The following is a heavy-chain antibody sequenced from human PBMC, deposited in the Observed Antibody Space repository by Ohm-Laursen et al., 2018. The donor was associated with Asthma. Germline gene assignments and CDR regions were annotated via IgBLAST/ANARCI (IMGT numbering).Heavy chain of an antibody. J-gene: IGHJ4*02. Sequence: ASVKVSCKVSGYTLTELSMHWVRQAPGKGLEWMGGFDPEDGETIYAQKFQGRVTMTEDTSTDTAYMELSSLRSEDTAVYYCATSTHYYDSSGYFDWGQGTLVTVSS. CDR3: ATSTHYYDSSGYFD. V-gene: IGHV1-24*01. CDR1: GYTLTELS. D-gene: IGHD3-22*01. CDR2: FDPEDGET.